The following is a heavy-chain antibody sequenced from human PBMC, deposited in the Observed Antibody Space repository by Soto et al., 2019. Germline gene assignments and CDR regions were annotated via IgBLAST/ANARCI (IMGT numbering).Heavy chain of an antibody. CDR2: ISRTSIYI. Sequence: EVHLVESGGGLVKPGGSLRLSCAASGFIFSNYSMNWVRQASGKGLEWVSAISRTSIYIYYPDSLNGRFTVSRDNAKNSLYLQMNSLRAEDTAVYYCARDSLGGGMDVWGQGTTVTVSS. J-gene: IGHJ6*02. D-gene: IGHD3-16*01. V-gene: IGHV3-21*01. CDR1: GFIFSNYS. CDR3: ARDSLGGGMDV.